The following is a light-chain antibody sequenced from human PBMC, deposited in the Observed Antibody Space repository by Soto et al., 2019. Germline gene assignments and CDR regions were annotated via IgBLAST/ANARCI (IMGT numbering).Light chain of an antibody. CDR1: SSNIGNNY. Sequence: QSVLTQPPSVSAAPGQKVTISCSGSSSNIGNNYVSWYQQLPGTAPKLLIYDNNKRFSGIPDRFSGSKSGTSATLGITGLQTGDEADYYCGTWDSSLSAYVFGTGTKVTVL. V-gene: IGLV1-51*01. CDR3: GTWDSSLSAYV. CDR2: DNN. J-gene: IGLJ1*01.